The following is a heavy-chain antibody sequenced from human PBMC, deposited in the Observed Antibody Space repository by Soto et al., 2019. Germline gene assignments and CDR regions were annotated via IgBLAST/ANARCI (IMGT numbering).Heavy chain of an antibody. CDR3: AKDTYSRSWYF. D-gene: IGHD2-2*01. J-gene: IGHJ4*02. Sequence: EVQLLESGGDLVQPGGSLRLSCAASGFTFTNYLMTWVRQAPGKGLEWVSSIDKSGGDTYYADSVKGRFTISRDNSKNTLYLQMSGLRAEDMALYYCAKDTYSRSWYFWGQGTLVTVSS. CDR1: GFTFTNYL. CDR2: IDKSGGDT. V-gene: IGHV3-23*05.